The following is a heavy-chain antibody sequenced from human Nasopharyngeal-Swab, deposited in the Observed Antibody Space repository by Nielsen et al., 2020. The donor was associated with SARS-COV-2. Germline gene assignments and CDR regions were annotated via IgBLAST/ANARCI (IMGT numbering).Heavy chain of an antibody. D-gene: IGHD3-9*01. CDR2: ISSSSSTI. J-gene: IGHJ4*02. CDR3: ARDVEALYYDILTGCLDY. Sequence: GGSLRLSCAASRFTFSDYYMNWVRQAPGKGLEWVSYISSSSSTIYYADSVKGRFTISRDNAKNSLYLQVNSLRDEDTAVYYCARDVEALYYDILTGCLDYWGQGTLVTVSS. CDR1: RFTFSDYY. V-gene: IGHV3-48*02.